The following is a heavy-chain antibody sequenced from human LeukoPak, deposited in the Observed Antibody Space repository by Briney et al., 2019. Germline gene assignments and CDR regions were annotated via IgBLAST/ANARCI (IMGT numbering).Heavy chain of an antibody. D-gene: IGHD6-13*01. CDR1: GGSISSSSYY. Sequence: SETLSLTCTVSGGSISSSSYYWGWIRQPPGKGLEWIGSIYYSGSTYYNPSLKSRVTISVDTSKNQFSVKLSSVTAADTAVYYCARGGIAAAGRGWLDPWGQGTLVTVSS. CDR3: ARGGIAAAGRGWLDP. V-gene: IGHV4-39*07. J-gene: IGHJ5*02. CDR2: IYYSGST.